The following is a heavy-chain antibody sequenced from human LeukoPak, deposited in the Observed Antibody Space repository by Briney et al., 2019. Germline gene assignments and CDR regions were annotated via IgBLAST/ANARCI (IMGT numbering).Heavy chain of an antibody. CDR2: ISAYNGNT. D-gene: IGHD4-17*01. CDR3: ARDSATPLRYYYYGMDV. V-gene: IGHV1-18*01. Sequence: ASVKVSCKASSYTFTSYGISWVRQAPGQGLEWMGWISAYNGNTNYAQELQGRVTMTTDTSTSTAYMELRSLRSDDTAVYYCARDSATPLRYYYYGMDVWGQGTTVTVSS. CDR1: SYTFTSYG. J-gene: IGHJ6*02.